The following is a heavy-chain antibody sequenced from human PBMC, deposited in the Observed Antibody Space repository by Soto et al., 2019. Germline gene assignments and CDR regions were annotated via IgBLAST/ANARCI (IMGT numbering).Heavy chain of an antibody. V-gene: IGHV1-2*04. Sequence: ASVTVSCKASGYTFPGYYIHWLRQAPGQGLEWMGWINPNSGGTNYAQKFQGWVTMTRDTSISTAYMELSRLRSDDTAVYYCARALPNWNYHAFEIWGQGTMVTVSS. CDR2: INPNSGGT. J-gene: IGHJ3*02. D-gene: IGHD1-7*01. CDR1: GYTFPGYY. CDR3: ARALPNWNYHAFEI.